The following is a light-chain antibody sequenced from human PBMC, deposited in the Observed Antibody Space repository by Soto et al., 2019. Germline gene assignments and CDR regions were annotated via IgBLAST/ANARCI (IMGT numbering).Light chain of an antibody. V-gene: IGLV2-23*02. Sequence: QSALTQPASVSGSPGQSITISCTGTSCDVGSYDLVSWYQQHPGKAPKLMIYEVSKRPSGVSNHFSGSKSGNTASLTISGLQAEDEADYYCCSYAGSSAVVFGGGTKLTVL. CDR2: EVS. J-gene: IGLJ2*01. CDR1: SCDVGSYDL. CDR3: CSYAGSSAVV.